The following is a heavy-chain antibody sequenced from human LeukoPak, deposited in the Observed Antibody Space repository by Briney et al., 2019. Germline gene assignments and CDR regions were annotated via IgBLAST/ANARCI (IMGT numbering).Heavy chain of an antibody. Sequence: PSETLSLTCTVSGGSISRYYWSWIRQPPGKGLEWIGYIYYSGGTSYNPSLKSRFTMSVDTSKNQFSLKLSSVTAADTAVYYCARGARGYSGYEYYLDYWGQGTLVTVSS. CDR1: GGSISRYY. CDR2: IYYSGGT. D-gene: IGHD5-12*01. CDR3: ARGARGYSGYEYYLDY. J-gene: IGHJ4*02. V-gene: IGHV4-59*01.